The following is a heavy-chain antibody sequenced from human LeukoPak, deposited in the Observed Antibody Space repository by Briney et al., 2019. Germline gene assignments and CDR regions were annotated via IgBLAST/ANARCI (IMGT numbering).Heavy chain of an antibody. CDR1: GGSISSSSYY. J-gene: IGHJ4*02. CDR2: IYYSGST. V-gene: IGHV4-39*07. CDR3: ARGPFRGVPY. D-gene: IGHD3-10*01. Sequence: SETLSLTCTVSGGSISSSSYYWGWIRQPPGKGLEWIGSIYYSGSTYYNPSLKSRVTISVDTSKNQFSLKLSSVTAADTAVYYCARGPFRGVPYWGQGTLVTVSS.